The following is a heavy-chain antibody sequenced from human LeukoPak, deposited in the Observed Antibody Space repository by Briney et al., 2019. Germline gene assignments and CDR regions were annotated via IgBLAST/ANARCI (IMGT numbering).Heavy chain of an antibody. Sequence: SETLSLTCTVSGVSVSSYYWSWIRQPPGKGLEWIGYISYTGSTNYNPSLKSRVTISVDTSKNQFSLKLSSGTAADTAVYYCARHKATTIGWPSDYWGQGILVTVSS. CDR3: ARHKATTIGWPSDY. D-gene: IGHD5-12*01. V-gene: IGHV4-59*08. CDR1: GVSVSSYY. CDR2: ISYTGST. J-gene: IGHJ4*02.